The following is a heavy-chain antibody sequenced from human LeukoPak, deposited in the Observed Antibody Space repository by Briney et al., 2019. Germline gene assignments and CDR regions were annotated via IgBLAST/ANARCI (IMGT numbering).Heavy chain of an antibody. D-gene: IGHD2-2*01. CDR2: INPNSGGT. CDR3: ARVGRSVEVPSATGAYFDY. J-gene: IGHJ4*02. V-gene: IGHV1-2*02. CDR1: GYTFTDYY. Sequence: GASVTVSCKASGYTFTDYYMHWVRQAPGQGLEWMGWINPNSGGTNYAQKFQGRVTMTRDTSISTACMELSRLRSDDTAVYYCARVGRSVEVPSATGAYFDYWGQGTLVTVSS.